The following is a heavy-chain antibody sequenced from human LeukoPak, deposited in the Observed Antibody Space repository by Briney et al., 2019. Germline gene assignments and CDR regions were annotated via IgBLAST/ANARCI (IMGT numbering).Heavy chain of an antibody. Sequence: ASVKVSCKASGHTFTSYGISWVRQAPGQGLEWMGWISAYNGNTNYAQKLQGRVTMTTDTSTSTAYMELRSLRSDDTAVYYCARDGRGAGGLQGFDPWGQGTLVTVSS. J-gene: IGHJ5*02. CDR2: ISAYNGNT. CDR3: ARDGRGAGGLQGFDP. CDR1: GHTFTSYG. V-gene: IGHV1-18*04. D-gene: IGHD3-10*01.